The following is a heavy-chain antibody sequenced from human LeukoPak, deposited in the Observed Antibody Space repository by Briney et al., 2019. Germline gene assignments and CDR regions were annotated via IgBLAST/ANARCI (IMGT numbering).Heavy chain of an antibody. V-gene: IGHV3-74*01. CDR1: GFTFSSYW. CDR2: INSDGSST. CDR3: ARESRDGYNYGAFDI. J-gene: IGHJ3*02. Sequence: GGSLRLSCAASGFTFSSYWMHWVRQAPGKGLVWVSRINSDGSSTTYADSVKGRFTFSRDNAENTLYLQMNSLRAEDTAVYYCARESRDGYNYGAFDIWGQGTMVTVSS. D-gene: IGHD5-24*01.